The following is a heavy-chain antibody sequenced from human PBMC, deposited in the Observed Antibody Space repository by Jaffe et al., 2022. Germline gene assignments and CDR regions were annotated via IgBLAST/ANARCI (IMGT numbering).Heavy chain of an antibody. V-gene: IGHV1-8*01. J-gene: IGHJ5*02. CDR3: ARGFSVNYDYIWGSYRQPP. D-gene: IGHD3-16*02. CDR2: MNPNSGNT. Sequence: QVQLVQSGAEVKKPGASVKVSCKASGYTFTSYDINWVRQATGQGLEWMGWMNPNSGNTGYAQKFQGRVTMTRNTSISTAYMELSSLRSEDTAVYYCARGFSVNYDYIWGSYRQPPWGQGTLVTVSS. CDR1: GYTFTSYD.